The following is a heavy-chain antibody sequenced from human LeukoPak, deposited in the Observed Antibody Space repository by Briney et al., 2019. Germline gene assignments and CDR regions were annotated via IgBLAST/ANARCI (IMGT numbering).Heavy chain of an antibody. J-gene: IGHJ4*02. CDR3: ARATPSSGIDY. D-gene: IGHD6-19*01. V-gene: IGHV4-59*01. CDR2: IYYSGST. Sequence: SETLSLTCTVSGGSISIYYWRWIRQPPGKGLEWIGYIYYSGSTNYNPSLKSRVTISVDTSKNQFSLKLSSVTAADTAVYYCARATPSSGIDYWGQGTLVTVSS. CDR1: GGSISIYY.